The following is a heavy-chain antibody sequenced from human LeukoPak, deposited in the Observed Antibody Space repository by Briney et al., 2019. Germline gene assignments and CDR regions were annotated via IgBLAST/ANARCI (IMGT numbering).Heavy chain of an antibody. CDR2: INHSGST. V-gene: IGHV4-34*01. D-gene: IGHD5-18*01. J-gene: IGHJ4*02. Sequence: PSETLSLTCAVYGGSFSGYYWSWIRQPPGKGLEWIGEINHSGSTNYNPSLKSRVTISVDTSKNQFSLKLSSVTAADTAVYYCARERGYSYEELDYCGQGTLVTVSS. CDR3: ARERGYSYEELDY. CDR1: GGSFSGYY.